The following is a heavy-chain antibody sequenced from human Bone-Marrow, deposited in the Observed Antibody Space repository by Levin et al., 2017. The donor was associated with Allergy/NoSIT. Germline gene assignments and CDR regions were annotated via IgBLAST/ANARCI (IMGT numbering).Heavy chain of an antibody. D-gene: IGHD1-14*01. V-gene: IGHV3-11*01. CDR1: GLTFSYNY. J-gene: IGHJ2*01. CDR3: ARLTSRYFDL. CDR2: ISGSGDDI. Sequence: GESLKISCAVSGLTFSYNYLSWIRQAPGKGLEWLSYISGSGDDISYADSVRGRFTISRDNAKSSLFLQMDSLRSEDTAVYYCARLTSRYFDLWGRGTLVTVSS.